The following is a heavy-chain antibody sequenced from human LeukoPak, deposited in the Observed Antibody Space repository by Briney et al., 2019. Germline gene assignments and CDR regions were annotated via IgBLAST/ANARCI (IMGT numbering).Heavy chain of an antibody. CDR3: ARGIVGARRAAPDAFDI. CDR1: GYTFTSSG. D-gene: IGHD1-26*01. V-gene: IGHV1-18*01. J-gene: IGHJ3*02. Sequence: GASVKVSCKASGYTFTSSGISWVRHAPGQGLEWKGWISAYNGNTNYAQKLQGRVTMTTDTSTSTAYMELRSLRSDDTAVYYCARGIVGARRAAPDAFDIWGQGTMVTVSS. CDR2: ISAYNGNT.